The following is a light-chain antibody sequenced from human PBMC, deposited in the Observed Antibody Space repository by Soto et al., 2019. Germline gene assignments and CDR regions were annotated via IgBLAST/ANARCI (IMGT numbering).Light chain of an antibody. V-gene: IGLV2-14*01. CDR3: SSYTTSSTL. Sequence: QSALTQPASMSGSPGQSITISCTGTSSDVGGYNYVSWYQQYPGKVPKLIIYDVSSRPSGVSNRFSGSKSGNTAPLTISGLQAEDEGDYYCSSYTTSSTLFGGGTKVTVL. J-gene: IGLJ2*01. CDR1: SSDVGGYNY. CDR2: DVS.